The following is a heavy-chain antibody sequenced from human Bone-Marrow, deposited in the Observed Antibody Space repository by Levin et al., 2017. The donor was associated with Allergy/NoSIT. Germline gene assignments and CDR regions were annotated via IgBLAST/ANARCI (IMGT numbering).Heavy chain of an antibody. Sequence: AASVKVSCKATGYSFSRYDINWVRQATGQGPEWMGWLNPNSGNTVLAQKFQGRVTLTRNTSISTAYLELSSLRDDDTALYYCARGLLLYPHAFDIWGQGTVVTVSS. D-gene: IGHD2-2*02. CDR3: ARGLLLYPHAFDI. CDR2: LNPNSGNT. CDR1: GYSFSRYD. V-gene: IGHV1-8*01. J-gene: IGHJ3*02.